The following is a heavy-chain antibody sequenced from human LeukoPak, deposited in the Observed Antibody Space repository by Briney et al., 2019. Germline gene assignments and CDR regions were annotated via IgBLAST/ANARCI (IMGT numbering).Heavy chain of an antibody. V-gene: IGHV3-23*01. J-gene: IGHJ6*02. Sequence: GGSLRLSCAASGFTFSSYAMSWVRQAPGKGLEWVSAISGSGGSTYYADSVKGRFTISRDNSKNTLYLQMNSLRAEDTAVYYCAKDRNYYYGSGSYYGMDVWGQGTTVTVSS. CDR2: ISGSGGST. D-gene: IGHD3-10*01. CDR3: AKDRNYYYGSGSYYGMDV. CDR1: GFTFSSYA.